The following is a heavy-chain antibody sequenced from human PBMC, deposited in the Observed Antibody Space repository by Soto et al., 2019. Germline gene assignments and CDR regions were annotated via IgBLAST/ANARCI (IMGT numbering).Heavy chain of an antibody. J-gene: IGHJ6*03. V-gene: IGHV1-18*01. Sequence: GASVKVSCKASGYTFTSYGISWVRQAPGQGLEWMGWISAYNGNANYAQKLQGRVTMTTDTSTSTAYMELRSLRSDDTAVYYCASQSHIVVVPAAIEPYYYMDVWGKGTTVTVSS. CDR3: ASQSHIVVVPAAIEPYYYMDV. CDR1: GYTFTSYG. CDR2: ISAYNGNA. D-gene: IGHD2-2*02.